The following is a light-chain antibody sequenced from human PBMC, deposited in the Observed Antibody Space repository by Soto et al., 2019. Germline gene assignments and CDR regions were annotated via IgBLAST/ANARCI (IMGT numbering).Light chain of an antibody. CDR3: QQVNTYPVT. CDR1: QDIKRF. V-gene: IGKV1-9*01. Sequence: QLTQSPSFLAASGVDRLTITCRASQDIKRFLAWYQQKPGKAPKLLIYTISTLQSGVPSRFSGSGSGTEFTLTISSLQPDDFATYYCQQVNTYPVTFGGGTKV. CDR2: TIS. J-gene: IGKJ4*01.